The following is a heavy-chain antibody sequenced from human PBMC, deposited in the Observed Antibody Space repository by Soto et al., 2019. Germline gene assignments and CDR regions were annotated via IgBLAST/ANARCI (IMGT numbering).Heavy chain of an antibody. D-gene: IGHD6-19*01. J-gene: IGHJ4*02. V-gene: IGHV1-69*13. Sequence: SVKVSCKTCGGTFSTYAIYWVRQAPGQGLEWMGAIIPLFGTADYAQKFQGRVTITADESTSTAYMELSSLRSEDTAVYYCARPKGSYSSGYYYFDYWGQGTLVTVSS. CDR3: ARPKGSYSSGYYYFDY. CDR1: GGTFSTYA. CDR2: IIPLFGTA.